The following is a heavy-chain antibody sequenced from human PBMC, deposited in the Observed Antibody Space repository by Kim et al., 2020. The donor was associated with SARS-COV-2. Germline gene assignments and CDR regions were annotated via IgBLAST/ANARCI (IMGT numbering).Heavy chain of an antibody. D-gene: IGHD6-13*01. CDR1: GFTFDDYA. V-gene: IGHV3-9*01. CDR3: AKDIGAIAAAGTVGY. Sequence: GGSLRLSCAASGFTFDDYAMHWVRQAPGKGLEWVSGISWNSGSIGYADSVKGRFTISRDNAKNSLYLQMNSLRAEDTALYYCAKDIGAIAAAGTVGYWGQGTLVTVSS. J-gene: IGHJ4*02. CDR2: ISWNSGSI.